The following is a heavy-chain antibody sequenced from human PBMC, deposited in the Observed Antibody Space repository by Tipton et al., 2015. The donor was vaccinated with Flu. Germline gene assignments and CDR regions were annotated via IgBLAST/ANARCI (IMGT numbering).Heavy chain of an antibody. D-gene: IGHD4-11*01. CDR1: GDAIRSDYL. J-gene: IGHJ5*01. CDR2: VFRSGSG. CDR3: VRRDFSNYVSEPHSWFDP. V-gene: IGHV4-38-2*01. Sequence: TLSLTCSVSGDAIRSDYLWGWIRQPPGRGLEWIGNVFRSGSGYLNPSLKSRVAISIDTSRKQFSLKLSSLTAADTAVYFCVRRDFSNYVSEPHSWFDPWGQGLLVTVSS.